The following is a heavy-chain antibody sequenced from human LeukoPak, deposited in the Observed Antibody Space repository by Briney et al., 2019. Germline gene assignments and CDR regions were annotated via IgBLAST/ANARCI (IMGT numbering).Heavy chain of an antibody. CDR3: AREGIGDAFDI. J-gene: IGHJ3*02. D-gene: IGHD3-10*01. CDR1: GGSISSGGYS. CDR2: IYHSGST. Sequence: SQTLSLTCAVSGGSISSGGYSWSWIRQPPGKGLEWIGYIYHSGSTYYNPSLKSRVTISVDRSKNQFSLKLSSVTAADTAVYYCAREGIGDAFDIWGQGTMVTVSS. V-gene: IGHV4-30-2*01.